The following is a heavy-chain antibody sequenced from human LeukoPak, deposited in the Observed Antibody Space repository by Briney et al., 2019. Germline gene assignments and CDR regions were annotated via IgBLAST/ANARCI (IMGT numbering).Heavy chain of an antibody. Sequence: ASVKVSCKASGYTFTSYYMHWVRQAPGQGLEWMGIINPSGGSTSYAQKFQGRVTMTRDTSTSTVYMELSSLRSEDTAVYYCARVGGDSSGKWVYYYYMDVWGKGTTVTISS. CDR3: ARVGGDSSGKWVYYYYMDV. V-gene: IGHV1-46*01. J-gene: IGHJ6*03. D-gene: IGHD3-22*01. CDR1: GYTFTSYY. CDR2: INPSGGST.